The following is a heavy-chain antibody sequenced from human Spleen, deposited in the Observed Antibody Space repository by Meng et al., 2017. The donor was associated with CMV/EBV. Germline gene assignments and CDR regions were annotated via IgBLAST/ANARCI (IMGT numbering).Heavy chain of an antibody. CDR3: ARVPYSSGWYDYYYYGMDV. CDR2: IIPILGEA. D-gene: IGHD6-19*01. J-gene: IGHJ6*02. V-gene: IGHV1-69*11. CDR1: AGTFSNYG. Sequence: SVKVSCKASAGTFSNYGISWVRQAPGQGLEWMGRIIPILGEANYAQKFQDRLTITTDESTSTAYMELSSLRSEDTAVYYCARVPYSSGWYDYYYYGMDVWGQGTTVTVSS.